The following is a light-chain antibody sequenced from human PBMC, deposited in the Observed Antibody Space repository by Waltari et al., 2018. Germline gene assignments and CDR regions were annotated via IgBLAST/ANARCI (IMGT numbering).Light chain of an antibody. V-gene: IGKV1-39*01. CDR1: QSISRH. CDR3: QQSYSTPPRT. CDR2: AAS. J-gene: IGKJ1*01. Sequence: DIHMPPSPASLSASVGDRVTITCRASQSISRHLNCYQQRPGNAPKLLIYAASNLQSGVPSRFSCSGSWTEFTLIISSRQPEDFATYYCQQSYSTPPRTFGQGTKVEMK.